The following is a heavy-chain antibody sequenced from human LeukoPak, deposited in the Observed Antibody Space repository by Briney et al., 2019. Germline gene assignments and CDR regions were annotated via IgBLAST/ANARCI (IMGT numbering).Heavy chain of an antibody. CDR2: ISAYNGNT. Sequence: ASVKVSCKASGYTFTSYGISWVRQAPGQGLEWMGWISAYNGNTNYAQKLQGRVTMTTDISTSTAYMELRSLRSDDTAVDYCARVILPSSWTDYWGQGTLVTVSS. D-gene: IGHD2-21*01. CDR1: GYTFTSYG. J-gene: IGHJ4*02. V-gene: IGHV1-18*01. CDR3: ARVILPSSWTDY.